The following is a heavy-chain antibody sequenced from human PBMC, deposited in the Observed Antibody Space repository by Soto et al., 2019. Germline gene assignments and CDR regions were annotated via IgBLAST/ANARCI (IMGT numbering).Heavy chain of an antibody. J-gene: IGHJ5*02. CDR2: IYYSGST. Sequence: PSETLSLTCTVSGGSISSYYWSWIRQPPGKGLEWIGYIYYSGSTNYNPSLKSRVTISVDTSKNQFSLKLSSVTAADTAVYYCAILHIYYVSGSYYNDGWFDPWGQGTLVTVSS. V-gene: IGHV4-59*08. CDR3: AILHIYYVSGSYYNDGWFDP. CDR1: GGSISSYY. D-gene: IGHD3-10*01.